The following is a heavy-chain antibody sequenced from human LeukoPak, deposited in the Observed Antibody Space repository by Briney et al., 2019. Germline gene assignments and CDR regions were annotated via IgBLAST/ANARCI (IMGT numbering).Heavy chain of an antibody. CDR2: INPSGGST. CDR3: ARDPGISRGSYYYYYMDV. V-gene: IGHV1-46*01. J-gene: IGHJ6*03. Sequence: ASVKVSCKASGYTITSYYMHWVRQAPGQGLEWTGIINPSGGSTSYAQKFQGRVTMTRDTSTSTVYMELSSLRSEDTAVYYCARDPGISRGSYYYYYMDVWGKGTTVTVSS. CDR1: GYTITSYY. D-gene: IGHD1-14*01.